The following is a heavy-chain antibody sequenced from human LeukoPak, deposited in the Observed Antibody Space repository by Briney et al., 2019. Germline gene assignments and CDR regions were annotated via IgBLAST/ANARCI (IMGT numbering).Heavy chain of an antibody. CDR1: GGSISSYY. J-gene: IGHJ4*02. D-gene: IGHD6-19*01. CDR3: ARVVRSSGWQGAYYFDY. V-gene: IGHV4-4*07. Sequence: PSETLSLTCTVSGGSISSYYWSWIRQPAGKGLEWIGRIYTSGSTNYNPSLKSRVTMSVDTSKNQFSLKLSSVTAADTAVYYCARVVRSSGWQGAYYFDYWGQGTLVTVSS. CDR2: IYTSGST.